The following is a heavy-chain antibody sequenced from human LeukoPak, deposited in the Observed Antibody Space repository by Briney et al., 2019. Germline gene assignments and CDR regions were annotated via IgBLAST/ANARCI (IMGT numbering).Heavy chain of an antibody. D-gene: IGHD3-16*02. CDR2: INPNSGGT. CDR1: GYTFTGYY. J-gene: IGHJ4*02. V-gene: IGHV1-2*02. CDR3: ARGITFGGVIVK. Sequence: ASVKVSCKASGYTFTGYYMHWVRQAPGQGLEWMGWINPNSGGTNYAQKFQGRVTMTRDTSISTAYMELSSLRSEDTAVYYCARGITFGGVIVKWGQGTLVTVSS.